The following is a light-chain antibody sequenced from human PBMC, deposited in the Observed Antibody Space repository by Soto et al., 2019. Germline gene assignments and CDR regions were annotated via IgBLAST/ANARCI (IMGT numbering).Light chain of an antibody. CDR2: YDS. V-gene: IGLV3-21*04. CDR3: QVWDSSSDHPGAV. CDR1: NIGSKS. J-gene: IGLJ2*01. Sequence: SSELTQPPSVSVAPGKTARITCGGNNIGSKSVHWYQQKPGQAPVLVIYYDSDRPSGIPERFSGSNSGNTATLTISRVEAGDEADYYCQVWDSSSDHPGAVFGGGTKVTVL.